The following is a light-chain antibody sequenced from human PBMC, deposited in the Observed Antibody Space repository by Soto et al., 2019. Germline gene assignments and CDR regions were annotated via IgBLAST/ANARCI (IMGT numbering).Light chain of an antibody. V-gene: IGLV2-14*01. CDR1: SSDVGGDNL. CDR3: RSYKSRSTLPHV. J-gene: IGLJ1*01. CDR2: DVN. Sequence: QSALTQPASVSGSPGQSITISCTGPSSDVGGDNLVSWYQQHPDKAPKLMIFDVNTRPSGVSNRFSGSKSGNTASMTISGLQAEDEADYYCRSYKSRSTLPHVFGTGTKLTVI.